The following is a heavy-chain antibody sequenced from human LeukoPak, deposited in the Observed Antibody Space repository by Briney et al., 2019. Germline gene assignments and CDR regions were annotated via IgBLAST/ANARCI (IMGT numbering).Heavy chain of an antibody. Sequence: ASVKVSCKASGYTFTSYGISWVRQAPGQGLEWMGWISAYNGNTNYAQKLQGRVTMTTDTSTSTAYMELRSLRSDDTAVYYCARDLVVRGLRPNWLDPWGQGTLVTVSS. CDR1: GYTFTSYG. D-gene: IGHD3-10*01. CDR2: ISAYNGNT. V-gene: IGHV1-18*01. CDR3: ARDLVVRGLRPNWLDP. J-gene: IGHJ5*02.